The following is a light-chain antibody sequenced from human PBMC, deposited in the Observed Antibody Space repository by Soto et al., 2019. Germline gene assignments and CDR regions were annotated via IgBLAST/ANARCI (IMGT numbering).Light chain of an antibody. V-gene: IGKV3-20*01. CDR2: GAS. J-gene: IGKJ5*01. Sequence: EIVLTQSPGTLSLSSVERATLSCRASQSVSSSYVAWYQQKPGQAPRLLIYGASSRATGIPDRFSGSGSGTDFTLTITRLEPGDFAVYYCQQYGSSPITFGQGTRLEIK. CDR3: QQYGSSPIT. CDR1: QSVSSSY.